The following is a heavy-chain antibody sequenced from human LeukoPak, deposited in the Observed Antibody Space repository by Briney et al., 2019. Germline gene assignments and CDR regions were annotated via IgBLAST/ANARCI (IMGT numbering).Heavy chain of an antibody. CDR3: ARDRNGYFDY. CDR2: INSSGSTI. Sequence: PGGSLRLSCAASGFTCSDYYMSWIRQAPGHGLEWVSYINSSGSTIYYADSVKGRFTISMDNAKDSLYLQMNSLRAEDTAVYYCARDRNGYFDYRGQGTLVTVSS. V-gene: IGHV3-11*04. D-gene: IGHD1-1*01. CDR1: GFTCSDYY. J-gene: IGHJ4*02.